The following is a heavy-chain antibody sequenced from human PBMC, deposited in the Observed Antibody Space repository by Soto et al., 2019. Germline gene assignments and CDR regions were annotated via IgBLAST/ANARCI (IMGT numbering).Heavy chain of an antibody. Sequence: GGSMRLSCAASGLTFSSYSMNWVRQAPGKGLEWVSSISSSSSYIYYADSVKGRFTISRDNAKNSLYLQMNSLRAEDTAVYYCARGEDIVVVVAATPQQYLDVWGQGTTVTVSS. CDR2: ISSSSSYI. CDR3: ARGEDIVVVVAATPQQYLDV. J-gene: IGHJ6*02. V-gene: IGHV3-21*01. CDR1: GLTFSSYS. D-gene: IGHD2-15*01.